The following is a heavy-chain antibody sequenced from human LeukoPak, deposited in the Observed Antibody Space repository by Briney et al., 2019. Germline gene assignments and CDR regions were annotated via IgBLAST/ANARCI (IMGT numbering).Heavy chain of an antibody. D-gene: IGHD6-6*01. V-gene: IGHV3-21*01. CDR3: ARVQREYSSSSGWVYYMDV. CDR2: ISSSSSYI. Sequence: GGSLRLPCAASGFTFSSYSMNWVRQAPGKGLEWVSSISSSSSYIYYAGSVKGRFTISRDNAKNSLYLQMNSLRAEDTAVYYCARVQREYSSSSGWVYYMDVWGKGTTVTVSS. CDR1: GFTFSSYS. J-gene: IGHJ6*03.